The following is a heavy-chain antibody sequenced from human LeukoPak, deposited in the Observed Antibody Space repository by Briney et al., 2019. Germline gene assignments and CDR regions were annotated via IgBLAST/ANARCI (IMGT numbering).Heavy chain of an antibody. J-gene: IGHJ4*02. D-gene: IGHD5-12*01. V-gene: IGHV3-73*01. CDR1: GFTFSGSN. CDR3: TSSGGGYINAGTDF. CDR2: IRSKVNRYAT. Sequence: PGGSLRLSCAASGFTFSGSNIHWVRQASGKGLEWVGRIRSKVNRYATTYAASVEGRFTISRDDSKNTAFLQMNSLKTEDTAVYYCTSSGGGYINAGTDFWGQGTPVTVSS.